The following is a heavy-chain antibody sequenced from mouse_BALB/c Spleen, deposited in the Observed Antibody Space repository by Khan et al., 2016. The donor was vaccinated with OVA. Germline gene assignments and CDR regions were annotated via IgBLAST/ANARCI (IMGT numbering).Heavy chain of an antibody. J-gene: IGHJ4*01. V-gene: IGHV2-9*02. CDR1: GFSLNSHD. D-gene: IGHD2-14*01. CDR2: IWTGGDI. CDR3: ARGYDDGGYSMDY. Sequence: QVQLKQSGPGLVAPSQSLFITCTVSGFSLNSHDIYWVRQPPGKGLEWLGVIWTGGDISYSSALMSRLIINKDNSKSQVFLRMNSLQTDDTAMYYCARGYDDGGYSMDYWGQGTSVTVSS.